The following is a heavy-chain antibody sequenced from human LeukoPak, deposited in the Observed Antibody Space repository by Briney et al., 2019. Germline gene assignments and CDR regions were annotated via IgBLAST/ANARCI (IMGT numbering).Heavy chain of an antibody. J-gene: IGHJ4*02. D-gene: IGHD3-16*01. CDR1: GFTFSSHG. CDR3: ARILGSYSDY. Sequence: GVSLRLSCAASGFTFSSHGMHWVRQVPGKGLEWVSTIWFDGSNKYYADSVKGRFTISRDNSKNTLYLQMNSLRAEDTAVYYRARILGSYSDYWGQGTLVTVSS. V-gene: IGHV3-33*01. CDR2: IWFDGSNK.